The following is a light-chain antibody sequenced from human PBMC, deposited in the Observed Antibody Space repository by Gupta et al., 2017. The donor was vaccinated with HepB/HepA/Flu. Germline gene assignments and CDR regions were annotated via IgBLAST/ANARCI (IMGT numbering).Light chain of an antibody. J-gene: IGKJ2*01. CDR1: QSLVHSEGTSF. Sequence: DVVMTQSPLSLTVTLGQPASISCRSSQSLVHSEGTSFLNWYLQRPGQSPRRLIYKISNRDSGVPDRFSGSGSGTDFTLKISRVEAEDVGVYYCMQASHWPYTFGQGTKLEIK. CDR2: KIS. CDR3: MQASHWPYT. V-gene: IGKV2-30*02.